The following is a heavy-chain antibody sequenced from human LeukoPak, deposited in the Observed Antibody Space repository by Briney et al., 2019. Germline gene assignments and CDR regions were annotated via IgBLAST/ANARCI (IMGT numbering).Heavy chain of an antibody. CDR2: IYRGGDT. CDR1: GFTVSSDY. J-gene: IGHJ1*01. D-gene: IGHD2-2*01. CDR3: ARWGIYGSSRDCSRAEYSQH. Sequence: PGGSLRLSCAASGFTVSSDYMTWVRQAPGKGLEWVSVIYRGGDTNYADSVKGRFTISRDNSKKTVYLQMNSLRTEDTVVYYWARWGIYGSSRDCSRAEYSQHWGQGTLVTVSS. V-gene: IGHV3-66*02.